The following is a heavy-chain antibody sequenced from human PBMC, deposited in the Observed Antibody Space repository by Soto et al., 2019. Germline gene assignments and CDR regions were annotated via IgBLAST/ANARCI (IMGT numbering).Heavy chain of an antibody. CDR1: GYTFTTYY. Sequence: QVRLVQSGAEVKKPGASVKLSCKTSGYTFTTYYLHWVRHAPGQGLEWMGLINPGGGSTAYAERFQGRLTMTRDTSTSTVYMEVNNLRSEDTAAYYCARDGYDSENLSHGMDVWGQGTTVIVSS. CDR3: ARDGYDSENLSHGMDV. V-gene: IGHV1-46*01. J-gene: IGHJ6*02. D-gene: IGHD3-10*01. CDR2: INPGGGST.